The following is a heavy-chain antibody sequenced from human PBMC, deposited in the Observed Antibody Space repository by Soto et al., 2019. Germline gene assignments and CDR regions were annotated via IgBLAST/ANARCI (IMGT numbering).Heavy chain of an antibody. CDR1: GGSISSGGYY. Sequence: SETLSLTCTVSGGSISSGGYYWSWIRQHPGKGLEWIGYIYYSGGTYYNPSLKSRVTISVDTSKNQFSLKLSSVTAADTAVYYCARDWGRYCSGGSCSATDAFDIWGQGTMVTVS. V-gene: IGHV4-31*03. CDR2: IYYSGGT. CDR3: ARDWGRYCSGGSCSATDAFDI. J-gene: IGHJ3*02. D-gene: IGHD2-15*01.